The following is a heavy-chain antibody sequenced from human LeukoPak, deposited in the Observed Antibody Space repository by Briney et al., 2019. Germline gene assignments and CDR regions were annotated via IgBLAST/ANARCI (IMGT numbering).Heavy chain of an antibody. J-gene: IGHJ4*02. CDR2: INPNSGGT. V-gene: IGHV1-2*02. CDR1: GYTFTDYY. CDR3: ARVGGLY. Sequence: ASVKVSCKASGYTFTDYYMHWVRQAPGQGLEWMGWINPNSGGTKLAQKFQGRVALTRDTSISTAYMELSRLKSDDTAVYYCARVGGLYWGQGTLSPSPQ.